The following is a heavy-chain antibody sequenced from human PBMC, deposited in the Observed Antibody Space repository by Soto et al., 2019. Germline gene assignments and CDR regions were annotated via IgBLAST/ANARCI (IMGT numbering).Heavy chain of an antibody. CDR2: IYFSGST. CDR1: GGSISSSSYY. Sequence: PSETLSLTCTVSGGSISSSSYYWGWIRQPPGKGLEWIASIYFSGSTNYNPSLKSRVTMSVDTSENLLSLRLNSVTAADTAVYYCARVPGPWGQGTLVTVSS. J-gene: IGHJ5*02. V-gene: IGHV4-39*07. CDR3: ARVPGP.